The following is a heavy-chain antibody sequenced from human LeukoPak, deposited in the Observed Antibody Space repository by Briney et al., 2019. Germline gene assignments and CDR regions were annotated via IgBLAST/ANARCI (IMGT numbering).Heavy chain of an antibody. Sequence: PGGSLRLSCAASGFTFSSYNMNWVRQAPGKGLEWVSSISSSSSYIYYADSVKGRFTISRDNAKNSLYLQMNSLRAEDTAVYYRARGVVVNGYFDYWGQGTPVTVSS. J-gene: IGHJ4*02. CDR3: ARGVVVNGYFDY. D-gene: IGHD2-15*01. CDR2: ISSSSSYI. CDR1: GFTFSSYN. V-gene: IGHV3-21*01.